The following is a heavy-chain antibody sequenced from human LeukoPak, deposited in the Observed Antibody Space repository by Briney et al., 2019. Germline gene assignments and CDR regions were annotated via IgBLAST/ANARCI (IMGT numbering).Heavy chain of an antibody. V-gene: IGHV3-20*04. D-gene: IGHD3-9*01. Sequence: GGSLRLSCAASGFTFDDYGMSWVRQAPGKGLEWVSGINWNGGSTGYADSVKGRFTISRDNAKRFLYLQMNSLRTDDTALYFCAKERLRYFDWLGENDGFDVWGQGTMVTVSS. CDR2: INWNGGST. CDR1: GFTFDDYG. J-gene: IGHJ3*01. CDR3: AKERLRYFDWLGENDGFDV.